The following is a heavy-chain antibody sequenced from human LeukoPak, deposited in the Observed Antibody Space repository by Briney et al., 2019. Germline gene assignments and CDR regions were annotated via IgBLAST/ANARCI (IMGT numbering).Heavy chain of an antibody. D-gene: IGHD3-3*01. CDR3: AGRDGWSGYYNGYFDY. Sequence: SDTLSLTCTVSGGSISSYYWSWIRQPPGKGLEWIGYIYYSGSTNYNPSLKSRVTISVDTSKNQFSLKLSSVTAADTAVYYCAGRDGWSGYYNGYFDYWGQGTLVTVSS. V-gene: IGHV4-59*07. CDR1: GGSISSYY. J-gene: IGHJ4*02. CDR2: IYYSGST.